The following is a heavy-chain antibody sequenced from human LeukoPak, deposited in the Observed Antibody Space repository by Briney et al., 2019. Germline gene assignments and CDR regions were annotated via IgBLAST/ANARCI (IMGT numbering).Heavy chain of an antibody. J-gene: IGHJ5*02. CDR2: IYTSGST. V-gene: IGHV4-61*02. D-gene: IGHD2-2*01. Sequence: SQTLSLTCTVSGGSISSGSYYWSWIRQPAGKGLEWIGRIYTSGSTNYNPSLKSRVTISVDTSKNQFSLKLSSVTAADTAVYYCAREGGRSVVVPAATTWFDPWGQGTLVTVSS. CDR3: AREGGRSVVVPAATTWFDP. CDR1: GGSISSGSYY.